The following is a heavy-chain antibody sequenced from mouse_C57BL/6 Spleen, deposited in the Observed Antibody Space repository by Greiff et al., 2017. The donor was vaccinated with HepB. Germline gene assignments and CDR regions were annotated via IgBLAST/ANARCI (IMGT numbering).Heavy chain of an antibody. CDR3: ARDHGNYVFAY. CDR2: ISDGGSYT. CDR1: GFTFSSYA. Sequence: EVQLVESGGGLVKPGGSLKLSCAASGFTFSSYAMSWVRQTPEKRLEWVATISDGGSYTYYPDNVKGRFTISRDNAKNNLYLQMSHLKSEDTAMYYCARDHGNYVFAYWGQGTLVTVSA. J-gene: IGHJ3*01. V-gene: IGHV5-4*01. D-gene: IGHD2-1*01.